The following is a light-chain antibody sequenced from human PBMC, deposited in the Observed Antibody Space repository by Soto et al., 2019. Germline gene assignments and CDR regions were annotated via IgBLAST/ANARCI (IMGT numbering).Light chain of an antibody. J-gene: IGKJ1*01. Sequence: EVVMTQSPVTLSVSPGERATLSCRASQSVSSNLAWYQQKPGQAPRLLIYGASSGASGIPGRFSGSGSGTEFTLTISSLQSEDFAVYYCQQYKHWPWTFGQGTKVEIK. CDR2: GAS. CDR1: QSVSSN. CDR3: QQYKHWPWT. V-gene: IGKV3-15*01.